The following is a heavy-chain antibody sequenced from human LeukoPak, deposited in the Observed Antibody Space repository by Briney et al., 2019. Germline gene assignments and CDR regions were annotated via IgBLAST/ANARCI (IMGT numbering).Heavy chain of an antibody. CDR1: GFTFSSYG. Sequence: GGSLRLSCAASGFTFSSYGMHWVRQAPGKGLEWVAVISYDGSNKYYADSVKGRFTISRDNSKNTLYLQMNSLRAEDTAVYYCAKLNYGSAQRGYFDYWGQGTLVTVSS. D-gene: IGHD3-10*01. J-gene: IGHJ4*02. CDR3: AKLNYGSAQRGYFDY. CDR2: ISYDGSNK. V-gene: IGHV3-30*18.